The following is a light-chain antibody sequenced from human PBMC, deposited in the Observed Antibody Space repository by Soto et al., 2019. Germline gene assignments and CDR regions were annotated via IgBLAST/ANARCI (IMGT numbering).Light chain of an antibody. V-gene: IGKV1-5*03. J-gene: IGKJ4*01. CDR3: QQYDIFSLT. CDR1: QSISSW. CDR2: KAS. Sequence: DIQMTQSPSTLSASVGDRVTITCRASQSISSWLAWYQQKPGKAPKRLIYKASTLESGIPSRFSGGGSGTESTLTISSLQPDDFATYYCQQYDIFSLTFGGGTKVEVK.